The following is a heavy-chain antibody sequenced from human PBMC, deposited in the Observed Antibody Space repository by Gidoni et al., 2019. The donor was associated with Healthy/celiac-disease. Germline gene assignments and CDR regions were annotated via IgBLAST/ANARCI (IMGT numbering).Heavy chain of an antibody. CDR1: GITFSSYA. J-gene: IGHJ6*03. CDR2: ISGSGGST. D-gene: IGHD2-21*01. V-gene: IGHV3-23*01. CDR3: AKAGRSLSMDYYMDV. Sequence: EVQMLEAGGGLVPPGGSLRLSCAAFGITFSSYAMSWVRQAPGKGLEWVSAISGSGGSTYYADSLKVRFTISRDNSKNTLYLQMNSLRAEDTAVYYCAKAGRSLSMDYYMDVWGKGTTVTVSS.